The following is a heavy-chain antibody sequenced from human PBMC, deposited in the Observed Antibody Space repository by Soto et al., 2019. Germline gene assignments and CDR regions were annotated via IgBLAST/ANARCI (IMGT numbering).Heavy chain of an antibody. CDR1: GGSITTYQ. Sequence: SETLSLTCTVSGGSITTYQWSWIRQPPGKGLEWIGGYSGFTDYNPSLESRATISVDHSKNQFSLTLRSVTAADTAVYYCARDYGDYFFFFDYWGQGALVNVSS. CDR2: YSGFT. V-gene: IGHV4-59*01. D-gene: IGHD4-17*01. J-gene: IGHJ4*02. CDR3: ARDYGDYFFFFDY.